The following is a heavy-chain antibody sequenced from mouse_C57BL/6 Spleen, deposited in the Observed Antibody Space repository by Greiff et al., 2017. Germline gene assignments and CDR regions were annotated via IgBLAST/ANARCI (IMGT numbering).Heavy chain of an antibody. D-gene: IGHD1-1*01. CDR1: GFTFSDYG. V-gene: IGHV5-17*01. J-gene: IGHJ4*01. CDR2: ISSGSSTI. CDR3: ARLPYYYGSDAMDY. Sequence: EVQLQESGGGLVKPGGSLKLSCAASGFTFSDYGMHWVRQAPEKGLEWVAYISSGSSTIYYADTVKGRFTISRDNAKNTLFLQMTSLRSEDTAMYYCARLPYYYGSDAMDYWCQGTSVTVSS.